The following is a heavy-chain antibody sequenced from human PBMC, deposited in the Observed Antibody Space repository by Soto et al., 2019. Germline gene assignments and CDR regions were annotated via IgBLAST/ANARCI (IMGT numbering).Heavy chain of an antibody. CDR1: GGSISSYY. D-gene: IGHD1-26*01. J-gene: IGHJ3*01. CDR2: IYYSWST. V-gene: IGHV4-59*01. CDR3: ARRWGAAFDF. Sequence: QVQLQESGPGLVKPSETLSLTCTVSGGSISSYYWSWIRQPPGKGLEWIGYIYYSWSTNYNPSLKTRVTISGDTSKNQFSLKLSAVTAADTAVYYCARRWGAAFDFWGQGTMVTVSS.